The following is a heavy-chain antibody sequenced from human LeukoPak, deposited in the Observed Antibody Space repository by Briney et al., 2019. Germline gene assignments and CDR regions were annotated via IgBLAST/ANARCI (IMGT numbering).Heavy chain of an antibody. J-gene: IGHJ5*02. CDR3: AQRHCIRNICYLGFDT. D-gene: IGHD2-2*01. CDR2: VSDSGGTT. Sequence: PGGSLRLSCAASGFTFSEHWMSWVRQAPGKGLEWVSEVSDSGGTTYYADSVKGRFTVSRDNPKNTVYPQMNSLRVEDTAMYYCAQRHCIRNICYLGFDTWGQGVLVTVSS. CDR1: GFTFSEHW. V-gene: IGHV3-23*01.